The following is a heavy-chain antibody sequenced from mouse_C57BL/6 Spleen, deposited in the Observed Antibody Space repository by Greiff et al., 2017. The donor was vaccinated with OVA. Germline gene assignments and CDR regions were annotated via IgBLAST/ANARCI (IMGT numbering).Heavy chain of an antibody. D-gene: IGHD2-4*01. CDR1: GYTFTDYY. Sequence: EVQLQQSGPELVKPGASVKISCKASGYTFTDYYMNWVKQSHGKSLEWIGDINPNNGGTSYNQKFKGKATLTVDKSSSPAYMELRSLTAEDSAVYYCARRVYDYAWFAYWGQGTLVTVSA. V-gene: IGHV1-26*01. J-gene: IGHJ3*01. CDR3: ARRVYDYAWFAY. CDR2: INPNNGGT.